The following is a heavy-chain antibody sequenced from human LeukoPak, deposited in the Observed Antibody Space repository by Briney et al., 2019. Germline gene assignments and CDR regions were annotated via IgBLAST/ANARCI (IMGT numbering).Heavy chain of an antibody. J-gene: IGHJ4*02. Sequence: GGSLRLSCAASGFTVSSNYMSWVRQAPGKGLEWVSVIYSGGSTYYADSVKGRFTISRDNSKNTLYLQMNSLRAEDTAVYYCARAKWGSDFGYWGQGTLVTVSS. CDR3: ARAKWGSDFGY. CDR1: GFTVSSNY. CDR2: IYSGGST. D-gene: IGHD1-26*01. V-gene: IGHV3-66*02.